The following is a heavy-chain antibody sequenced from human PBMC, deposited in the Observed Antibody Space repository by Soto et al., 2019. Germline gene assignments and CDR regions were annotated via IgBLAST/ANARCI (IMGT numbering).Heavy chain of an antibody. J-gene: IGHJ5*02. V-gene: IGHV2-5*02. Sequence: QITLKESGPTLVKPTQTLTLTCTFSGLSLSTRGVGVGWIRQPPGKALEWLALLYWDEDKRYSPSLKSRLTITRDTPRNGVVLTMTNMHPVDTATYYCARIFTATRMYNWFDPCGQGTLVTVSS. CDR1: GLSLSTRGVG. CDR3: ARIFTATRMYNWFDP. D-gene: IGHD1-7*01. CDR2: LYWDEDK.